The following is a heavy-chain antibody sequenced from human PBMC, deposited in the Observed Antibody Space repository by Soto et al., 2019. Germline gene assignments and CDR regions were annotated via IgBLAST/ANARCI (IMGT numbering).Heavy chain of an antibody. CDR1: GFTFNSFW. J-gene: IGHJ4*02. V-gene: IGHV3-7*01. Sequence: GGSLRLSCAGSGFTFNSFWMSWVRQAPGKGLEWVANIKQDGSEKYYVDSVKGRFSISRDNAKNSLYLQMNSLRAEDTAVYYCARDLRGYCTSTSCYMMGDYFDYWGQGTLVTVS. CDR3: ARDLRGYCTSTSCYMMGDYFDY. D-gene: IGHD2-2*02. CDR2: IKQDGSEK.